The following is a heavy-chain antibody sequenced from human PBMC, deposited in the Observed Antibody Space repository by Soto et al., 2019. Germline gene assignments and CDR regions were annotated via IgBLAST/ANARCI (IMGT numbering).Heavy chain of an antibody. D-gene: IGHD3-16*01. V-gene: IGHV3-33*08. CDR3: ASGLDYFDY. CDR2: IWFDGSTK. J-gene: IGHJ4*02. Sequence: GGSLRLSCAASGFTFSDYYMSWVRQAPGKGLEWVAVIWFDGSTKYYSDSVKGRFLISRDNSKNTLSLQMNSLRAEDTAVYYCASGLDYFDYWGQGTLVTVSS. CDR1: GFTFSDYY.